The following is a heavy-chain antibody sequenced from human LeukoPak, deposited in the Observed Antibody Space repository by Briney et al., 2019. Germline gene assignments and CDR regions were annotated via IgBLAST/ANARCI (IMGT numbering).Heavy chain of an antibody. Sequence: GGSLRLTCAASGFTFSKYWMLWVRQAPGKGLESVSRINTDGTVTTYADSVKGRFTVSRDNADNTMFLQMNSVRGEDTAVYYCATKQWLAPPPDSWGQGTPVTVSS. J-gene: IGHJ4*02. CDR2: INTDGTVT. CDR3: ATKQWLAPPPDS. CDR1: GFTFSKYW. V-gene: IGHV3-74*01. D-gene: IGHD6-19*01.